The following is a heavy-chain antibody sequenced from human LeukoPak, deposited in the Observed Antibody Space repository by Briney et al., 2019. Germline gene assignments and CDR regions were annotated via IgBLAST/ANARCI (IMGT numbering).Heavy chain of an antibody. V-gene: IGHV3-23*01. CDR1: GFTFNDNSY. CDR3: AKRSVTMIIVDIDY. J-gene: IGHJ4*02. D-gene: IGHD3-22*01. Sequence: GGSLRLSCAASGFTFNDNSYMGWIRQAPGKGLEWVSAISGSGANTYYADSVKGRFTISRDNSKNTLYLQMNSLRAEDTAVYYCAKRSVTMIIVDIDYWGQGTLVTVSS. CDR2: ISGSGANT.